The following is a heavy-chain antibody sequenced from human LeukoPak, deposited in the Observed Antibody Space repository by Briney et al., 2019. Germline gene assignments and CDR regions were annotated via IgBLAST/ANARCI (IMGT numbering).Heavy chain of an antibody. CDR1: GITFSNYA. J-gene: IGHJ4*02. CDR3: VKGFHFDW. CDR2: ISASDIST. V-gene: IGHV3-23*01. Sequence: GGSLRLSCAASGITFSNYAMSWVRQAPGKGLEWVSSISASDISTYYADSVKGRFTISRDNSKNTLYLQMNNLRAEDTAVYYCVKGFHFDWWGQGTLVTVSS.